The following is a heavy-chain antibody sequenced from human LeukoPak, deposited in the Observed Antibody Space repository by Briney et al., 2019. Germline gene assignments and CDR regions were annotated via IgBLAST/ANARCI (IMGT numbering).Heavy chain of an antibody. Sequence: GGSLRLSCAASGFTFSTYDTHWVRQAPGKGLEWVTFIWYDGSNKYYADSVKGRFTISRDNSKNTLYLQMNSLRAEDTAMYYCARKSTSFGLFDYWGQGTVVIVSS. V-gene: IGHV3-30*02. CDR1: GFTFSTYD. CDR3: ARKSTSFGLFDY. CDR2: IWYDGSNK. J-gene: IGHJ4*02. D-gene: IGHD2-2*01.